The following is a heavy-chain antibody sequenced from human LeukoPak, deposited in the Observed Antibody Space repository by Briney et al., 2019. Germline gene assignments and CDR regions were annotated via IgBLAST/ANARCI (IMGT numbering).Heavy chain of an antibody. CDR1: GGSISSSSYY. V-gene: IGHV4-39*07. J-gene: IGHJ4*02. CDR2: IYYSGST. CDR3: ARTGYYFDY. D-gene: IGHD1/OR15-1a*01. Sequence: PSETLSLTCTVSGGSISSSSYYWGWIRQPPGKGLEWTGSIYYSGSTYYNPSLKSRVAISVDTSKNQFSLKLSSVTAADTAVYYCARTGYYFDYWGQGTLVTVSS.